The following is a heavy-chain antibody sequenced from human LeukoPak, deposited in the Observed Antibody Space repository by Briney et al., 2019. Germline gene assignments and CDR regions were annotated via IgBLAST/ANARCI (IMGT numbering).Heavy chain of an antibody. D-gene: IGHD6-13*01. J-gene: IGHJ1*01. Sequence: GGSLRLSCAASGFTFSSYWMSWVRQAPGKGLEWVANIKQDGSEKYYVDSVKGRFTISRDNAKNSLYLQMNSLRAEDTAVYYCASPNSSSWYAKYFQHWGQGTLVTVSS. CDR1: GFTFSSYW. CDR3: ASPNSSSWYAKYFQH. V-gene: IGHV3-7*03. CDR2: IKQDGSEK.